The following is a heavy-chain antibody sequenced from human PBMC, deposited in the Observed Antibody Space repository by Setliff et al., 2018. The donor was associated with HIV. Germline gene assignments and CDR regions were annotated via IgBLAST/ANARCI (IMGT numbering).Heavy chain of an antibody. V-gene: IGHV4-61*09. Sequence: TLSLTCAVSGGSISSRSYYWSWIRQPAGKGLEWIGQIYTSGSTNYNPSLKSRVTISVDTSKNQFSLNLTSVAAADTARYYCARSVLRSLGWFDPWGQGTLVTVSS. CDR3: ARSVLRSLGWFDP. D-gene: IGHD3-3*01. J-gene: IGHJ5*02. CDR1: GGSISSRSYY. CDR2: IYTSGST.